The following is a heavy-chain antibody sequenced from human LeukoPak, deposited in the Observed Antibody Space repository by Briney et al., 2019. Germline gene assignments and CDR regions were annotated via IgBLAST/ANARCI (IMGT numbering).Heavy chain of an antibody. J-gene: IGHJ4*02. CDR1: GYTFTGHY. Sequence: ASVKVACKASGYTFTGHYMHWVRQAPGQGLEWMGWINPNNGGTNYAQKFQGRVTMTRDTSISTAYMELSRLRSDDTAVYYCARGYALYSGRYIDFDYWRQGTLVTVSS. CDR3: ARGYALYSGRYIDFDY. D-gene: IGHD1-26*01. V-gene: IGHV1-2*02. CDR2: INPNNGGT.